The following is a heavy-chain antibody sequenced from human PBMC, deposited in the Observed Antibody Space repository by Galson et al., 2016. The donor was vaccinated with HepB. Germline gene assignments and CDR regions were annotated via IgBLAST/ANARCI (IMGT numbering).Heavy chain of an antibody. CDR1: GFPFSSYA. Sequence: RLSCAASGFPFSSYAMSWVRQAPGKGLEWVSSITDSGDTTYYADSVRGRFTISRDNSKDTLYLQMNSLRAEDTAVYYCAKQRPGLYWLQGTLVTVSS. J-gene: IGHJ4*02. CDR3: AKQRPGLY. CDR2: ITDSGDTT. V-gene: IGHV3-23*01.